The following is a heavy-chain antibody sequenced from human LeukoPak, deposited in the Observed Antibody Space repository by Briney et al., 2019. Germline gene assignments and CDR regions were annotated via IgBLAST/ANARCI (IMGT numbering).Heavy chain of an antibody. CDR1: GYTFTSYC. J-gene: IGHJ4*02. D-gene: IGHD6-13*01. V-gene: IGHV1-46*01. CDR3: ARDGIAAAGTPYYFDY. Sequence: ASVKVSCKASGYTFTSYCMHWVRQAPGQGLEWMGIINPSGGSTSYAQKFQGRVTMTRDTSTSTVYMELSSLRSEDTAVCYCARDGIAAAGTPYYFDYWGQGTLVTVSS. CDR2: INPSGGST.